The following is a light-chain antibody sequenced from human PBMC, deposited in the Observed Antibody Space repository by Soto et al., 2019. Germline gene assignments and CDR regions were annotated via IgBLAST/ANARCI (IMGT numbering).Light chain of an antibody. Sequence: QSALTQPRSVSGSPGQSVTISCTGTSSHVGDNNYVSWYQQHPGKAPNLMIYDVTKRPSGVPDRGSGSKAGNTASLTISGLQAEDEADYYCCSYADSYILGVFGGGTKLTVL. J-gene: IGLJ3*02. CDR2: DVT. V-gene: IGLV2-11*01. CDR1: SSHVGDNNY. CDR3: CSYADSYILGV.